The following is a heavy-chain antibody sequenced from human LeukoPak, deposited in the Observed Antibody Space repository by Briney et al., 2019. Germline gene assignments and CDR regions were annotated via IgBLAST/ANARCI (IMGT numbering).Heavy chain of an antibody. D-gene: IGHD3-10*01. CDR1: GYTFTSYD. J-gene: IGHJ4*02. Sequence: ASVKVSYKASGYTFTSYDINWVRQATGQGLEWMGWISAYNGNTNYAQKLQGRVTMTTDTSTSTAYMELRSLRSDDTAVYYCAREGFGEVSGYWGQGTLVTVSS. V-gene: IGHV1-18*01. CDR3: AREGFGEVSGY. CDR2: ISAYNGNT.